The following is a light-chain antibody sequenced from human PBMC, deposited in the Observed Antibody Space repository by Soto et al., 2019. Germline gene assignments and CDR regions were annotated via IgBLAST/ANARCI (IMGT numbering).Light chain of an antibody. CDR1: HGINSH. CDR2: AAS. Sequence: IQMTQSPSSLSASVGGRVAITCRASHGINSHLNWYPHKPGAAPKLVIYAASSLQSGVPSRFSGSGSGTDFTLTISSLQPEDFATYYCLQDYNYPRTFGQGTKVDIK. CDR3: LQDYNYPRT. V-gene: IGKV1-6*01. J-gene: IGKJ1*01.